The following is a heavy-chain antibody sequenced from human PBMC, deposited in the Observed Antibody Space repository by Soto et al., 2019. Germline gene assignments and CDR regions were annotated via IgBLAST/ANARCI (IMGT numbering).Heavy chain of an antibody. V-gene: IGHV4-30-4*01. CDR2: IYYSGST. J-gene: IGHJ6*02. Sequence: SETLSLTSTVSGGSISSGDYYWSWIRQHPGKGLEWIGHIYYSGSTYYNPSLKRRVTISVDTSKNQSSLKLSSVTAADTAVYYCASRIGYYYYGMDVWGQGTTVTVSS. CDR1: GGSISSGDYY. CDR3: ASRIGYYYYGMDV.